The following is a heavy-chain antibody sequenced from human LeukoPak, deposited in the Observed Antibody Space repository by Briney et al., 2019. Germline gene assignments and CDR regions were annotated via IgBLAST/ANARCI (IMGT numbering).Heavy chain of an antibody. CDR2: ISSSSSYI. J-gene: IGHJ4*02. CDR3: ARDFSGGFDY. D-gene: IGHD3-10*01. CDR1: GFTFSSYS. V-gene: IGHV3-21*01. Sequence: GGSLRLSCAASGFTFSSYSMNWVRQAPEKGLEWVSSISSSSSYIYYADSVKGRFTISRDNAKNSLYLQMNSLRAHDTAVDYCARDFSGGFDYWGQGTLVTVSS.